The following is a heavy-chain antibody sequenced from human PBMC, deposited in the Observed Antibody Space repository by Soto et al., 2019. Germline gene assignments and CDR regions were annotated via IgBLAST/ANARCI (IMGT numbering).Heavy chain of an antibody. CDR1: GYSCTNYW. J-gene: IGHJ5*01. D-gene: IGHD2-15*01. CDR3: ARGFCTGGGCYSYWFDS. Sequence: GESLKISCKGSGYSCTNYWISWVRQMPGKGLEWMGRIDPSDSYTNYSPSFQGHVTISADKSISTAYLQWRSLRASDTAMYYCARGFCTGGGCYSYWFDSWGQGTLVTVSS. V-gene: IGHV5-10-1*01. CDR2: IDPSDSYT.